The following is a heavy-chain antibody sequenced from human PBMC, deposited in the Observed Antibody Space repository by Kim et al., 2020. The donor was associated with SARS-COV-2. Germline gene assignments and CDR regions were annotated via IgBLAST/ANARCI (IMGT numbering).Heavy chain of an antibody. V-gene: IGHV3-7*04. Sequence: KGDGSGKWYVDSVKGRFTISRDNAKNSLFLQMNSLRAEDTAVYYCEGDFEGVWGHGTMVTVSS. CDR3: EGDFEGV. D-gene: IGHD3-9*01. CDR2: KGDGSGK. J-gene: IGHJ3*01.